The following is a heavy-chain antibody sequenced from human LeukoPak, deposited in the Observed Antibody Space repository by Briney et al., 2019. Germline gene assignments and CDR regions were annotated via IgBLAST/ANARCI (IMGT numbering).Heavy chain of an antibody. V-gene: IGHV3-21*01. D-gene: IGHD1-26*01. CDR2: ISRSSSYI. CDR3: ASLGLYSGSYDAFDI. Sequence: PGGSLRLSCAASGFTFSSYSMNWVRQAPGKGLEWVSCISRSSSYIYYANSVKGRFTISRDNAKNSLYLQMNSLRAEDTAVYYCASLGLYSGSYDAFDIWGQGTMVTVSS. CDR1: GFTFSSYS. J-gene: IGHJ3*02.